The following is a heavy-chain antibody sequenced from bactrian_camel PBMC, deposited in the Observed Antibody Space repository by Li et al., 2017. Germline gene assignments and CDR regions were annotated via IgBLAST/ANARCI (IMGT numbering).Heavy chain of an antibody. CDR3: ATNVYYSDYVPQP. CDR1: GFTFSNYA. V-gene: IGHV3S30*01. D-gene: IGHD4*01. J-gene: IGHJ4*01. Sequence: QLVESGGGLVQPGGSLRLSCAASGFTFSNYAMSWVRQAPGKGLEWVSAINAGGSSTYYSDSRKGRFTISRDNAKNTLSLHMNNLKPEDTAMYYCATNVYYSDYVPQPRGQGTQVTVS. CDR2: INAGGSST.